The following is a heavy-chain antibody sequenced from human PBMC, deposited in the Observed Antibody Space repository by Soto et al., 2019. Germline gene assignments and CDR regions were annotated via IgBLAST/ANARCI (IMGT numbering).Heavy chain of an antibody. CDR1: GGTFSSYA. D-gene: IGHD6-13*01. CDR2: ISAYNGNT. J-gene: IGHJ4*02. Sequence: QVQLVQSGAEVKKPGSSVKVSCKASGGTFSSYAISWVRQAPGQGLEWMGGISAYNGNTNYAQKLQGRVTMTTDTSTSTAYMELRSLRSDDTAVYYCAREGAAAGREYFDYWGQGTLVTVSS. V-gene: IGHV1-18*01. CDR3: AREGAAAGREYFDY.